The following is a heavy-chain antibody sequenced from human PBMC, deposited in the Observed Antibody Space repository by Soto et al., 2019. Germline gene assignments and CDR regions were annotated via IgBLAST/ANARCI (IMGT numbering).Heavy chain of an antibody. CDR3: AREPHVLRFLVSYYYGMDV. Sequence: HPGGSLRLSCAASGFTFISYAMHWVRQAPGKGLEWVAVISYDGSNKYYADSVKGRFTISRDNSKNTLYLQMNSLRAEDTAVYYCAREPHVLRFLVSYYYGMDVWGQGTTVTVSS. V-gene: IGHV3-30-3*01. CDR1: GFTFISYA. D-gene: IGHD3-3*01. J-gene: IGHJ6*02. CDR2: ISYDGSNK.